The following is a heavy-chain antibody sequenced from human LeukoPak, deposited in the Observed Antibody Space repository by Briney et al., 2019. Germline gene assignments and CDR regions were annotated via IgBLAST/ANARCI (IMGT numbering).Heavy chain of an antibody. V-gene: IGHV3-23*01. CDR2: ISGSGGST. CDR3: AKYSSSWYYYFDY. J-gene: IGHJ4*02. CDR1: GFTFSDYY. Sequence: GGSLRLSCAASGFTFSDYYMSWIRQAPGKGLEWVSAISGSGGSTYYADSVKGRFTISRDNSKNTLYLQMNSLRAEDTAVYYCAKYSSSWYYYFDYWGQGTLVTVSS. D-gene: IGHD6-13*01.